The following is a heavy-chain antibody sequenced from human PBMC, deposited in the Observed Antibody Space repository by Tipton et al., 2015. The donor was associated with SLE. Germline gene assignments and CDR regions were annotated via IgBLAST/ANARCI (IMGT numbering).Heavy chain of an antibody. D-gene: IGHD4-17*01. CDR1: GGSFSGYY. CDR3: ARDPSYGDYEGPYYFDY. Sequence: TLSLTCAVYGGSFSGYYWSWIRQPPGKGLEWIGEINHSGSTNYNPSLKSRVTMSVDTSKNQFSLKLSSVTAADTAVYYCARDPSYGDYEGPYYFDYWGQGTLVTVSS. J-gene: IGHJ4*02. V-gene: IGHV4-34*01. CDR2: INHSGST.